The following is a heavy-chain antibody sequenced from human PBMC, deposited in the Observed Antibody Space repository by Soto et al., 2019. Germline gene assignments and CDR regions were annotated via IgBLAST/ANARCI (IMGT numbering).Heavy chain of an antibody. CDR3: VKDNLAGGADV. Sequence: VQLVESGGALVQPGRSLTLSCVTSGFALRDSAMHWVRQVPGGGLEWVSGIYSRGEVGYADSVKGRFTISRDAAWNSLCLQMNRLTAGDSALYYCVKDNLAGGADVWAHGSTVTVSS. CDR2: IYSRGEV. V-gene: IGHV3-9*01. CDR1: GFALRDSA. J-gene: IGHJ6*02. D-gene: IGHD3-10*01.